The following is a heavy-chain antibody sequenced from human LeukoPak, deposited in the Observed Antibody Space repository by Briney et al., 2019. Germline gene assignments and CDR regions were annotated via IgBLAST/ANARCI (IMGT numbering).Heavy chain of an antibody. D-gene: IGHD2-15*01. V-gene: IGHV1-8*03. CDR3: ARAYCSGGSCYSNWFDP. CDR1: GYTFTSYD. J-gene: IGHJ5*02. CDR2: MNPNSGNT. Sequence: ASVKVSCKASGYTFTSYDINWVRQATGQGLEWMGWMNPNSGNTGYAQKFQGRVTITRNTSISTAYMELSSLRSEDTAVYYCARAYCSGGSCYSNWFDPWGQGTLVTVSS.